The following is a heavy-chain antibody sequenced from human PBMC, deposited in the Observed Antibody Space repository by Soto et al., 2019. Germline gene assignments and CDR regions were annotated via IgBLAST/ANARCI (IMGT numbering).Heavy chain of an antibody. CDR2: IYPGDSDT. Sequence: PGESLKISCKGSGYSFTSYWIGWVRQMPGKGLEWMGIIYPGDSDTRYSPSFQGQVTISAAKSITTAYLQWDSLKASDTAIYYCARAPGGRNGYNRFDFWGQGTLVTVSS. D-gene: IGHD5-12*01. V-gene: IGHV5-51*01. CDR1: GYSFTSYW. CDR3: ARAPGGRNGYNRFDF. J-gene: IGHJ4*02.